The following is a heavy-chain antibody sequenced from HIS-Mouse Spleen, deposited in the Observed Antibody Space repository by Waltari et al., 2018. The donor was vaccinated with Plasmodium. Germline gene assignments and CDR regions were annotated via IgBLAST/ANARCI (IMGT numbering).Heavy chain of an antibody. D-gene: IGHD4-4*01. CDR2: FYHSGSS. J-gene: IGHJ6*02. V-gene: IGHV4-38-2*02. CDR3: ASLPRVEEVTTPFYYYYYGMDV. CDR1: GYSISSGYY. Sequence: QVQLQESGPGLVKPSETLSLTCTVSGYSISSGYYWGWIRQPPGKGLEGIGSFYHSGSSYANPALKSRVTISVDTSKNQCSLKLSSVTAADTAVYYCASLPRVEEVTTPFYYYYYGMDVWGQGTTVTVSS.